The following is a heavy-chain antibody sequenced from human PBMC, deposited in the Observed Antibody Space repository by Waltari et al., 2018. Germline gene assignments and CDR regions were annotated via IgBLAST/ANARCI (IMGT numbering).Heavy chain of an antibody. CDR1: GGTFTGYY. V-gene: IGHV1-2*02. D-gene: IGHD2-21*02. J-gene: IGHJ3*02. Sequence: QVQLVQSGAEVKKPGSSVKVSCKASGGTFTGYYMHWVRQAPGQGLEWMGWINPNSGGTNYAQKFQGRVTMTRDTSISTAYMELSRLRSDDTAVYYCARVGGGDCCDDAFDIWGQGTMVTVSS. CDR3: ARVGGGDCCDDAFDI. CDR2: INPNSGGT.